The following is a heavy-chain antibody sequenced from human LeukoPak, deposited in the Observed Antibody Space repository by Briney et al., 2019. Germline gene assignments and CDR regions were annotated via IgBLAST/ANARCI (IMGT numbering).Heavy chain of an antibody. J-gene: IGHJ3*02. CDR3: ARDGHHRSSTSCYGGDAFDI. CDR1: GFTFSSYA. CDR2: ISYDGSNK. Sequence: GGSLRLSCAASGFTFSSYAMHWVRQAPGKGLEWVAVISYDGSNKYYADSVKGRFTISRDNSKNTLYLQMNSLRAEDTAVYYCARDGHHRSSTSCYGGDAFDIWGQGTMVTVSS. V-gene: IGHV3-30*04. D-gene: IGHD2-2*01.